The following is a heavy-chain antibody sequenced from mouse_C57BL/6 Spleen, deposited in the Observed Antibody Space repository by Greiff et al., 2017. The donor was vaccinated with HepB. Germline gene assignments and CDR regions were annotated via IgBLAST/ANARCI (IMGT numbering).Heavy chain of an antibody. Sequence: EVQLVESGGGLVKPGGSLKLSCAASGFTFSDYGMHWVRQAPEKGLEWVAYISSGSSTIYYADKVKGRFTISRDNAKNTLFLQMTSLRSEDTAMYYCARLGSFYGPGYFDVWGTGTTVTVSS. CDR1: GFTFSDYG. J-gene: IGHJ1*03. D-gene: IGHD1-2*01. CDR3: ARLGSFYGPGYFDV. V-gene: IGHV5-17*01. CDR2: ISSGSSTI.